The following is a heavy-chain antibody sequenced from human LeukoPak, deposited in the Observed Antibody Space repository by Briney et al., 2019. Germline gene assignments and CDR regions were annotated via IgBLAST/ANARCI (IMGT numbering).Heavy chain of an antibody. J-gene: IGHJ4*02. Sequence: GSSVKVSCKASGGTFSSYAISWVRQAPGQGLEWMGGIIPIFGTANYAQKFQGRVTITTDESTSTAYMELSSLRSEDTAVYYCATENPHYGYNYFDYWGQGTLVTVSS. D-gene: IGHD3-10*01. CDR3: ATENPHYGYNYFDY. CDR1: GGTFSSYA. V-gene: IGHV1-69*05. CDR2: IIPIFGTA.